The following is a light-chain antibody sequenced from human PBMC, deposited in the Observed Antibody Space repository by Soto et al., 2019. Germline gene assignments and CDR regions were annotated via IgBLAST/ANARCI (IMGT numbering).Light chain of an antibody. J-gene: IGLJ2*01. V-gene: IGLV2-14*03. Sequence: QSALTQPASVSGSPGKSITISCTGSSNDVGLYNYVSWYQQHPGKAPKLVISDVTNRPSGVSDRFSGSKSGNTAFLTISGLQAEDEADYYCSSYTITATLFGRGTQLTVL. CDR2: DVT. CDR1: SNDVGLYNY. CDR3: SSYTITATL.